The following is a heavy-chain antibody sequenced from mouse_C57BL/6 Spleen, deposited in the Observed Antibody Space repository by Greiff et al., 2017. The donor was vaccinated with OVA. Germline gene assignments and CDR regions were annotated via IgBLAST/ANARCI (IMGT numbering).Heavy chain of an antibody. CDR1: GYAFSSSW. J-gene: IGHJ2*01. CDR3: ARRVYYGSSYDYFDY. Sequence: QVQLQQSGPELVKPGASVKISCKASGYAFSSSWMNWVKQRPGKGLEWIGRIYPGDGDTNYNGTFKGKATLTADKAYSTAYMQLSSLTSEDSAVYFCARRVYYGSSYDYFDYWGQGTTLTVSS. V-gene: IGHV1-82*01. D-gene: IGHD1-1*01. CDR2: IYPGDGDT.